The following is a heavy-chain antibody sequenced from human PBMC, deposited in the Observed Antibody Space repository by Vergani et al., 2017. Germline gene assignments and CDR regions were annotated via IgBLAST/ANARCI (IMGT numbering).Heavy chain of an antibody. D-gene: IGHD3-3*01. CDR2: ISAYNGNT. CDR1: GYTFTSYG. CDR3: ARDPDLCSGYYTGRGMDV. J-gene: IGHJ6*02. V-gene: IGHV1-18*01. Sequence: QVQLVQSGAEVKKPGASVKVSCKASGYTFTSYGISWVRQAPGQGLEWMGWISAYNGNTNYAQKLQGRVNMTTDTSTSTAYMELRSLRSDDTAVYYCARDPDLCSGYYTGRGMDVWGQGTTVTVSS.